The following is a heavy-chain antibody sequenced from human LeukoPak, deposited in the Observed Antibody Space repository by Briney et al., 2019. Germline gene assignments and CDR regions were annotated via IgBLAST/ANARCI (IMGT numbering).Heavy chain of an antibody. V-gene: IGHV4-39*01. CDR3: ARRKRPGDYFDF. CDR1: GGSIDSSDYY. Sequence: PSETLSLTCTVSGGSIDSSDYYWGWVRQPPGKGLEWIGCFYNSGSTYFNPSLKSRVTIFADTSKNQFSLELKSATAADTAVYYCARRKRPGDYFDFWGQGILVTVSS. J-gene: IGHJ4*02. CDR2: FYNSGST. D-gene: IGHD1-1*01.